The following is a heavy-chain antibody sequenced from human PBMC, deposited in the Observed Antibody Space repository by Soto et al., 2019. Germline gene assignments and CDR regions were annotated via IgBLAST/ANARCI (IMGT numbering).Heavy chain of an antibody. Sequence: GGSLRLSCAASGFTFNNAWMSWVRQAPGTGLEWVGRIKSKTDGGTTDYAAPVKGRFTISRGDSKNTLFLQMNSLKTEDTAVYYCTFSSSWYGYNFYDMDVWGQGTTVTVSS. CDR1: GFTFNNAW. CDR2: IKSKTDGGTT. J-gene: IGHJ6*02. V-gene: IGHV3-15*01. D-gene: IGHD6-13*01. CDR3: TFSSSWYGYNFYDMDV.